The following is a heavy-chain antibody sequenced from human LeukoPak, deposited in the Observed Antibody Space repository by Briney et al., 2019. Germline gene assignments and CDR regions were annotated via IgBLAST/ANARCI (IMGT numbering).Heavy chain of an antibody. D-gene: IGHD2-2*01. J-gene: IGHJ5*02. Sequence: SETLSLTCAVYGGSFSGYYWSWIRQPPGKGLEWIGEINHSGSANYNPSLKSRVTISVDTSKNQFSLKLSSVTAADTAVYYCARRPLSAYCSSTSCYSWFDPWGQGTLVTVSS. V-gene: IGHV4-34*01. CDR2: INHSGSA. CDR1: GGSFSGYY. CDR3: ARRPLSAYCSSTSCYSWFDP.